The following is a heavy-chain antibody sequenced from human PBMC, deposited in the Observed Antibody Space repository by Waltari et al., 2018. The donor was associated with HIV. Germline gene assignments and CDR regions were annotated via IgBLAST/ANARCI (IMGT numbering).Heavy chain of an antibody. J-gene: IGHJ4*02. V-gene: IGHV3-48*02. D-gene: IGHD3-10*01. CDR1: GFTFTSDG. CDR2: ISGSNRTI. Sequence: EVQLVESGGGLVLPGGSLRLSCAASGFTFTSDGMNWVRQAPGKGLEWVSYISGSNRTIHYADSVKGRFTISRDNAKSSLYLQMNNLRDDDTAIYYCVEGRLGSRGFDYWGQGTLVTVSS. CDR3: VEGRLGSRGFDY.